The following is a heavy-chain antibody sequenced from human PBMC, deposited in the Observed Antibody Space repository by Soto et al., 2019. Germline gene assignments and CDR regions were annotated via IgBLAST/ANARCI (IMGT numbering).Heavy chain of an antibody. V-gene: IGHV3-30-3*01. CDR1: GFTFSSYA. CDR2: ISYDGSNK. D-gene: IGHD3-3*01. Sequence: GGSLRLSCAASGFTFSSYAMHWVRQAPGKGLEWVAVISYDGSNKYYADSVKGRFTISRDNSKNTLYLQMNSLRAEDTAVYYCARAPRITIFGVVIMPLPFDYWGQGTLVTVSS. CDR3: ARAPRITIFGVVIMPLPFDY. J-gene: IGHJ4*02.